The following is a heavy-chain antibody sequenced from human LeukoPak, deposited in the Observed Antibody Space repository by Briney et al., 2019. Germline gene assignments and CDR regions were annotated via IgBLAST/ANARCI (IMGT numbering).Heavy chain of an antibody. J-gene: IGHJ6*02. CDR3: AKGGPQAYGMDV. D-gene: IGHD2-15*01. CDR2: IYNDDNGGKT. CDR1: GFTVSSNY. Sequence: GGSLRLSCATSGFTVSSNYTSWVRQAPGKGLEWVSDIYNDDNGGKTHYADSVKGRFIISRDNSKNTLYLQMNSLRAEDTAVYYCAKGGPQAYGMDVWGQGTTVTVSS. V-gene: IGHV3-66*02.